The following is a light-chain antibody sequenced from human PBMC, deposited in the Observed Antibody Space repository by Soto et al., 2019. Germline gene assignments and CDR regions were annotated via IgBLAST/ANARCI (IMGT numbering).Light chain of an antibody. Sequence: DIQMTQSPSSVSASVGDRVTITCRASQDISSWLAWYQQKPGKAPKIMIYAASSLQGGVPSRFSGSGSGTEFTLTISSLQPEDFATYYCQQANSFPITFGQGTRLEIK. CDR2: AAS. J-gene: IGKJ5*01. V-gene: IGKV1-12*01. CDR1: QDISSW. CDR3: QQANSFPIT.